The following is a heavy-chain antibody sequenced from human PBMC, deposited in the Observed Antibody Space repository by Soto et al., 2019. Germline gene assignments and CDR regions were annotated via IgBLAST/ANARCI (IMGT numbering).Heavy chain of an antibody. Sequence: PGGTLRLSCAASGFTFSSYSMNWVRQAPEKGLEWVSYISSSSSTIYYADTVKGRFTISRDNAKNSLYLQMSSLRDDDMAVYYCARGLRRLGDAFDIWGQGTMVTVSS. D-gene: IGHD4-17*01. J-gene: IGHJ3*02. CDR2: ISSSSSTI. CDR1: GFTFSSYS. CDR3: ARGLRRLGDAFDI. V-gene: IGHV3-48*02.